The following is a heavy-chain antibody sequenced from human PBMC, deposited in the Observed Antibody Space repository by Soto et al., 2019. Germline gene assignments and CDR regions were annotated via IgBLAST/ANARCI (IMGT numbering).Heavy chain of an antibody. CDR3: AKTLGSAVAGPGRFDL. V-gene: IGHV1-69*12. D-gene: IGHD6-19*01. CDR1: GGTFRNYA. CDR2: ITPFFGTA. Sequence: QVQLVQSGAEVKKPGSSVKVSCKASGGTFRNYAISWVRQAPGQGLEWMGGITPFFGTANYAQKFQGRVRITADESMSTAYMELSRLRSEDTAVYYCAKTLGSAVAGPGRFDLWGRGTLVTVSS. J-gene: IGHJ2*01.